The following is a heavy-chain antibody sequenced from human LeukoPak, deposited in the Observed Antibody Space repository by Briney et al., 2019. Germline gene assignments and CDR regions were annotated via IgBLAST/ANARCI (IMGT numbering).Heavy chain of an antibody. CDR3: VRRGDASSGWGDHDY. D-gene: IGHD6-19*01. CDR1: GFTFNRNA. V-gene: IGHV3-23*01. Sequence: GGSLSLSCAASGFTFNRNAISWVRQAPGKGLEWGSTIGGSGDKTFYADSVKGRFTISRDNSKNMLHLQMSSLTGEDTALYYCVRRGDASSGWGDHDYWGQGALVTVSS. CDR2: IGGSGDKT. J-gene: IGHJ4*02.